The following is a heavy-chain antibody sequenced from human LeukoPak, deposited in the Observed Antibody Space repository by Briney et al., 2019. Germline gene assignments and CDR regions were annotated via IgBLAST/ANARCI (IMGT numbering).Heavy chain of an antibody. CDR1: GFTFSSYS. CDR2: ISSSSSYI. J-gene: IGHJ3*02. CDR3: ATPNGAAAGRKDAFDI. D-gene: IGHD6-13*01. Sequence: GGSLRLSCAASGFTFSSYSMNWVRQAPGKGLVWVSSISSSSSYIYYADSVKGRFTISRDNAKNSLYLQMNSLRAEDTAVYYCATPNGAAAGRKDAFDIWGQGTMVTVSS. V-gene: IGHV3-21*01.